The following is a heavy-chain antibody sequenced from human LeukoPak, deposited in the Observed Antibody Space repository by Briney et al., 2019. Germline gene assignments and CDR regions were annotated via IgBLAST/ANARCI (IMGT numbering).Heavy chain of an antibody. Sequence: ASVTVSCKSSGYTFTTYYIHWVRQAPGQGLEWMGWVNPDSGGTNYAQTFQGRVTLTRDTSISTAYMELSSLRSDDTAVYYCARETGRDGYKDLDYWGQGTLVTVSS. J-gene: IGHJ4*02. CDR3: ARETGRDGYKDLDY. V-gene: IGHV1-2*02. CDR1: GYTFTTYY. CDR2: VNPDSGGT. D-gene: IGHD5-24*01.